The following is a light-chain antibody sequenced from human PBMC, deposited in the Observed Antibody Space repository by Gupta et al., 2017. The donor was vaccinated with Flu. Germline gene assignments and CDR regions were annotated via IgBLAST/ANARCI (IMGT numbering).Light chain of an antibody. CDR3: QQDYSTSYT. Sequence: SLGERATINCKSSQSVLYSSNNKNYLAWYQQKPGQPPKLLIYWASTRESGVPDRFSGSGSGTDFTLTISSLQAEDVAVYYCQQDYSTSYTFGQWTKLEIK. CDR1: QSVLYSSNNKNY. V-gene: IGKV4-1*01. J-gene: IGKJ2*01. CDR2: WAS.